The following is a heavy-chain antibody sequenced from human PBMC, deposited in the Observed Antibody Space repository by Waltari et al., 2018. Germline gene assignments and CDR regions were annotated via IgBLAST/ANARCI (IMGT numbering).Heavy chain of an antibody. Sequence: QLQLQESGPGLVKPSETLSLTCTVSGGSISSSSYYWGWLRPPPGKGLEWIGSIYYSGSTYYNPSLKSRVTISVDTSKNQFSLKLSSVTAADTAVYYCARVGCSGGSCYGDPYYFDYWGQGTLVTVSS. CDR1: GGSISSSSYY. J-gene: IGHJ4*02. CDR3: ARVGCSGGSCYGDPYYFDY. V-gene: IGHV4-39*07. CDR2: IYYSGST. D-gene: IGHD2-15*01.